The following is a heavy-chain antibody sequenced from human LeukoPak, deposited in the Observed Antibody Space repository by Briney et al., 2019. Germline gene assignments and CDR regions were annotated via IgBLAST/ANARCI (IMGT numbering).Heavy chain of an antibody. CDR3: ARDGPTYYCDSSGYRDAFDI. CDR2: INSDGSST. J-gene: IGHJ3*02. CDR1: GFTFSSYW. Sequence: GGSLRLSCAASGFTFSSYWMHWVRQAPGKGLVWVSRINSDGSSTSYADSVKGRFTISRDNAKNTLYLQMNSLRAEDTAVYYCARDGPTYYCDSSGYRDAFDIWGQGTMVTASS. V-gene: IGHV3-74*01. D-gene: IGHD3-22*01.